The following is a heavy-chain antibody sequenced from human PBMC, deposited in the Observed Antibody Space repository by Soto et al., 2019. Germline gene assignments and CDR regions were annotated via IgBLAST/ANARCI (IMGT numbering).Heavy chain of an antibody. J-gene: IGHJ4*02. CDR2: VNEDGSLK. CDR1: GFAFGRSW. CDR3: VRDLAVGAVDY. Sequence: EVHLVETGGDLVQPGESLRLSCAASGFAFGRSWMGWVRQAPEKGLEWVAIVNEDGSLKLYMESVEGRFTISRDNAKTSLYLQMNGLRVDDTSISYGVRDLAVGAVDYWGQGTLVTVSS. V-gene: IGHV3-7*01. D-gene: IGHD3-10*01.